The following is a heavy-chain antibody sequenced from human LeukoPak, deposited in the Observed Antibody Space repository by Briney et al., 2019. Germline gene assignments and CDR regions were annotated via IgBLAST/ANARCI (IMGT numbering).Heavy chain of an antibody. CDR2: IYYSGST. CDR1: GGSISSSSYY. D-gene: IGHD3-22*01. Sequence: SETLSLTCTVSGGSISSSSYYWGWIRQPPGKGLEWIGSIYYSGSTYHNPSLKSRVTISVDTSKNQFSLKLSSVTAADTAVYFCAGQYYYDSRGYFVRANFDYWGQGTPVTVSS. V-gene: IGHV4-39*01. J-gene: IGHJ4*02. CDR3: AGQYYYDSRGYFVRANFDY.